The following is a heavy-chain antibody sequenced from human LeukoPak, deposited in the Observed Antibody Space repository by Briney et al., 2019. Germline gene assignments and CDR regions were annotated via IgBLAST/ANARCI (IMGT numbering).Heavy chain of an antibody. CDR2: ISGSGGST. Sequence: QPGGSLRLSCAASGFTFSSYGMHWVRQAPGKGLEWVSAISGSGGSTYYADSVKGRFTISRDNSKNTLYLQMNSLRAEDTAVYYCAKDSGYGGNLMSPGIMIRWGQGTLVTVSS. CDR1: GFTFSSYG. CDR3: AKDSGYGGNLMSPGIMIR. J-gene: IGHJ4*02. D-gene: IGHD4-23*01. V-gene: IGHV3-23*01.